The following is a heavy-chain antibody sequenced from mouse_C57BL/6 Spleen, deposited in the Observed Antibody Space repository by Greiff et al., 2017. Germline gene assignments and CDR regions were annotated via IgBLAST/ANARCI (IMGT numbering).Heavy chain of an antibody. J-gene: IGHJ1*03. V-gene: IGHV1-69*01. CDR1: GYTFTSYW. D-gene: IGHD1-1*01. CDR3: ARRKGITTVVAEGYFDV. Sequence: QVQLQQPGAELVMPGASVKLSCKASGYTFTSYWMHWVKQRPGQGLEWIGEIDPSDSYTNYNQKFKGKSTLTVDKSSSTAYMQLSSRTSEDSAVYYCARRKGITTVVAEGYFDVWGTGATVTVSS. CDR2: IDPSDSYT.